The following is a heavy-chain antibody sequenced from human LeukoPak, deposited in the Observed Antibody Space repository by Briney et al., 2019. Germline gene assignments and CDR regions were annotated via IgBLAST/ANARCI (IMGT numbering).Heavy chain of an antibody. CDR2: IKQDGSEK. Sequence: GGSLRLSCAASGFTFSSYWVSWVRQAPGKGLEWVANIKQDGSEKYYVDSVKGRFTISRDNAKNSLYLQMNSLRAEDTAVYYCARKLGYCSGGSCYPNWFDPWGQGTLVTVSS. CDR3: ARKLGYCSGGSCYPNWFDP. D-gene: IGHD2-15*01. J-gene: IGHJ5*02. CDR1: GFTFSSYW. V-gene: IGHV3-7*01.